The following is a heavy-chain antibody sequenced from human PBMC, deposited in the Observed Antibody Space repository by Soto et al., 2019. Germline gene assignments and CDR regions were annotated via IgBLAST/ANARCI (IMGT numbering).Heavy chain of an antibody. D-gene: IGHD5-18*01. V-gene: IGHV4-59*01. CDR2: IHYSGST. Sequence: PSETLSLTCTVSGGSIGSYYWSWIRQPPGKGLEWIGYIHYSGSTNYNPSLKSRVTISVDTSKNQFSLKLSSVTAADTAVYYCARVKEVVDTAMVNPGAFDIWGQGTMVTVS. CDR3: ARVKEVVDTAMVNPGAFDI. CDR1: GGSIGSYY. J-gene: IGHJ3*02.